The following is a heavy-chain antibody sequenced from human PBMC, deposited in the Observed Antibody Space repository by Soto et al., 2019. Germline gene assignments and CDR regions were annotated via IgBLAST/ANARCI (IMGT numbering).Heavy chain of an antibody. Sequence: PGESLKICCKGSGYSFTGYWIGWVRQVPGKRLEWMGIIYPGDSDTRYSPSFQGQVTISADKSISTAYLQWSSLKASDTAMYNCARHSGTAEADSLWGPVTLVT. CDR3: ARHSGTAEADSL. CDR2: IYPGDSDT. J-gene: IGHJ4*02. CDR1: GYSFTGYW. D-gene: IGHD6-13*01. V-gene: IGHV5-51*01.